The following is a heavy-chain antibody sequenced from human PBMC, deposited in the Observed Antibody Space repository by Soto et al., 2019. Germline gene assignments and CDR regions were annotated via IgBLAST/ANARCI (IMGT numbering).Heavy chain of an antibody. CDR2: IGTAGDT. CDR1: GFTFSGYD. Sequence: PGGSLRLSCAASGFTFSGYDMHWVRQATGKGLEWVSAIGTAGDTYYPGSVKGRFTISRENAKNSLYLQMNSLRAGDTAVYYCARSDYDFWSGYRSYGMDVWGQGTTVTVSS. D-gene: IGHD3-3*01. V-gene: IGHV3-13*01. J-gene: IGHJ6*02. CDR3: ARSDYDFWSGYRSYGMDV.